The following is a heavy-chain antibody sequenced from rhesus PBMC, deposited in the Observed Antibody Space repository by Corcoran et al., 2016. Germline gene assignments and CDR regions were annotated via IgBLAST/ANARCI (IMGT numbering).Heavy chain of an antibody. J-gene: IGHJ4*01. CDR3: ASDSRIVGATKALDY. CDR1: GGSISSSY. CDR2: IYGSGSST. V-gene: IGHV4-169*02. D-gene: IGHD1-44*02. Sequence: QVQLQESGPGLVKPSETLSLTCAVSGGSISSSYWSWIRQAPGKGLEWIGYIYGSGSSTNYDPSLKSRVTLSVDTSKDQLSLKLSSVTAADTAVYYCASDSRIVGATKALDYWGQGVLVTVSS.